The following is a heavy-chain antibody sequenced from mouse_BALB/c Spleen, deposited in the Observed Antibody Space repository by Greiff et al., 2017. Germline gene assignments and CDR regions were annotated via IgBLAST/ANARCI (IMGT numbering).Heavy chain of an antibody. CDR3: ASYYMYDEGTAY. D-gene: IGHD2-14*01. Sequence: EVQVVESGGDLVKPGGSLKLSCAASGFTFSSYGMSWVRQTPDKRLEWVATISSGGSYTYYPDSVKGRFTISRDNAKNTLYLQMSSLKSEDTAMYYCASYYMYDEGTAYWGQGTLVTVSA. V-gene: IGHV5-6*01. CDR1: GFTFSSYG. J-gene: IGHJ3*01. CDR2: ISSGGSYT.